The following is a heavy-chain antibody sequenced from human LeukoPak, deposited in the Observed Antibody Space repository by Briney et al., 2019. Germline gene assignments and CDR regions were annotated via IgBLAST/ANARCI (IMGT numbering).Heavy chain of an antibody. V-gene: IGHV3-23*01. J-gene: IGHJ4*02. D-gene: IGHD4-17*01. Sequence: PGGSLRLSCAASGFTFSTDAMSWVRQTLGKGLEWVSAICTSGDNTYYADSVKGRFTISRDNSKNTLYLQINRLRVEDTAIYYCAKERSAVTTGLFDSSGQGTLVTVSS. CDR1: GFTFSTDA. CDR2: ICTSGDNT. CDR3: AKERSAVTTGLFDS.